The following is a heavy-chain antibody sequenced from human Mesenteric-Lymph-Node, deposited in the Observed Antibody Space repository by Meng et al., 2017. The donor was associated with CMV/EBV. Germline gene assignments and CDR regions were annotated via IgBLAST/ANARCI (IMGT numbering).Heavy chain of an antibody. J-gene: IGHJ6*02. CDR2: ISSSSSYI. Sequence: GGSLRLSCAASGLTFSNRWMNWVHQAPGKGLEWVSSISSSSSYIYYADSVKGRFTISRDNAKNSLYLQMNSLRAEDTAVYYCARGRYYDFWSGYLNYYYYGMDVWGQGTTVTVSS. CDR1: GLTFSNRW. D-gene: IGHD3-3*01. V-gene: IGHV3-21*01. CDR3: ARGRYYDFWSGYLNYYYYGMDV.